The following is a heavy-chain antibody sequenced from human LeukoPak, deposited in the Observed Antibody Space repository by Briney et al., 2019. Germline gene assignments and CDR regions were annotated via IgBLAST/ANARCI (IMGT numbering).Heavy chain of an antibody. J-gene: IGHJ6*03. Sequence: GGSLRLSCTASGFTFSSYGMDWVRQAPGKGLEWVSVISGNGGSTYYAESVKGRFTISRDNAKNSLYLQMNSLRAEDTAVYYCARNGLMTPYYYYYYYMDVWGKGTTVTVSS. CDR2: ISGNGGST. V-gene: IGHV3-23*01. D-gene: IGHD6-19*01. CDR3: ARNGLMTPYYYYYYYMDV. CDR1: GFTFSSYG.